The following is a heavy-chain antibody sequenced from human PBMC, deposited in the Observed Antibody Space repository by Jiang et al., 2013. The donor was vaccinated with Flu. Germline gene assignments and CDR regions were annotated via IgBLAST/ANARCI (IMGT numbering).Heavy chain of an antibody. D-gene: IGHD3-22*01. V-gene: IGHV1-69*01. CDR2: IIPIFGTA. J-gene: IGHJ6*02. CDR1: GGTFSSYA. Sequence: GAEVKKPGSSVKVSCKASGGTFSSYAISWVRQAPGQGLEWMGGIIPIFGTANYAQKFQGRVTITADESTSTAYMELSSLRSEDTAVYYCARIMGYYYDSSGYSYYYGMDVVGPRDHGHRLL. CDR3: ARIMGYYYDSSGYSYYYGMDV.